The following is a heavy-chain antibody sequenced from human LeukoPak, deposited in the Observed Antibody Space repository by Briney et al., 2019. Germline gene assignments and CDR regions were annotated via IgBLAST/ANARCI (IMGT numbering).Heavy chain of an antibody. CDR3: ARRSAYGSGSYYVDY. J-gene: IGHJ4*02. Sequence: ASVKVSCTASGYTFTGYVINGVRQATGHGLECMGWMNSNSGNKGYAQKFKGRVTITSNPAITTTYMELSSLRSEDTAVYYCARRSAYGSGSYYVDYWGQGTLVTVSS. V-gene: IGHV1-8*03. CDR2: MNSNSGNK. D-gene: IGHD3-10*01. CDR1: GYTFTGYV.